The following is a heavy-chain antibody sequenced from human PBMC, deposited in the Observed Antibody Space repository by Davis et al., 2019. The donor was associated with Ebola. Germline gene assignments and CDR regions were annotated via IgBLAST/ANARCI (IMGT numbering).Heavy chain of an antibody. CDR2: LYRGGPT. Sequence: GESLKISCAASGFTVRNNHISWVRQAPGKVLEWVSVLYRGGPTHYADSVQGRFTISRDDSKNTLYLQMNSLRAEDTAVYYCARVVVAAIVGYWYFDLWGRGTLVTVSS. CDR1: GFTVRNNH. CDR3: ARVVVAAIVGYWYFDL. J-gene: IGHJ2*01. D-gene: IGHD2-15*01. V-gene: IGHV3-66*01.